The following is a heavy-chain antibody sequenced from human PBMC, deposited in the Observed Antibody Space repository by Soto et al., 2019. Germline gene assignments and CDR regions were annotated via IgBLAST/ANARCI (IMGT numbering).Heavy chain of an antibody. CDR1: GGSISSSSYY. Sequence: SETLSLTCTVSGGSISSSSYYWGWIRQPPGKGLEWIGSIYYSGSTYYNPSLKSRVTISVDTSKNQFSLKLSSVTAADTAVYYCAREAYSVVPAATYSDYWGQGTLVTVSS. J-gene: IGHJ4*02. CDR2: IYYSGST. V-gene: IGHV4-39*02. D-gene: IGHD2-2*01. CDR3: AREAYSVVPAATYSDY.